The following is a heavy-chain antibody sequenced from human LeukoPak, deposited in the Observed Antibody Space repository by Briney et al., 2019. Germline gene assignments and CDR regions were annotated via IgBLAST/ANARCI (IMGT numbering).Heavy chain of an antibody. J-gene: IGHJ4*02. CDR2: IYHSGST. CDR3: ARVGYCGGDCESSSGALDY. V-gene: IGHV4-38-2*02. D-gene: IGHD2-21*02. Sequence: SETLSLTCTVSGYSINSGYYWGWIRPPPGKGLEWIGSIYHSGSTYNNPSLESRVTISIDTSKNQFSLKPRSVTAADTAIYYCARVGYCGGDCESSSGALDYWGQGTLVTVSS. CDR1: GYSINSGYY.